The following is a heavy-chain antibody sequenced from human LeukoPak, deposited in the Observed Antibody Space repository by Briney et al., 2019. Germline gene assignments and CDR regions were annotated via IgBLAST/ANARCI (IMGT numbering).Heavy chain of an antibody. CDR1: GGSISSYY. CDR2: IYTSGST. Sequence: SETLSLTCTVSGGSISSYYWSWIRQPAGKGLEWIGRIYTSGSTNYNPSLKSRVTMSVDTSKNQFSLKLSSMTAADTAVYYCARNLFYSGSYYPFGYWGQGTLVTVSS. V-gene: IGHV4-4*07. J-gene: IGHJ4*02. D-gene: IGHD1-26*01. CDR3: ARNLFYSGSYYPFGY.